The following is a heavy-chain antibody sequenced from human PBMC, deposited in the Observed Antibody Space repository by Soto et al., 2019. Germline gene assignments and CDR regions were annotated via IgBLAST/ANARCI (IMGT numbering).Heavy chain of an antibody. CDR3: ARYQKGPFDY. D-gene: IGHD2-2*01. CDR1: GGSISSGDYY. Sequence: SETLPLTCTVSGGSISSGDYYWNWISQPPGNGLEWIGYISSAGSTYYNASLKSRLTISVDTSENQFSLKLTSVTAADTAVYICARYQKGPFDYWGQGTLVTVSS. V-gene: IGHV4-30-4*01. J-gene: IGHJ4*02. CDR2: ISSAGST.